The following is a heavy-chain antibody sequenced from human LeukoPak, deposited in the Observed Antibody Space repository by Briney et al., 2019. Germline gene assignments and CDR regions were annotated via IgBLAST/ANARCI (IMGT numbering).Heavy chain of an antibody. CDR2: IYYSGST. Sequence: SETLSLTCTVSGGSISSYYWSWIRQPPGKGLEWIGYIYYSGSTNYNPSLKSRVTISVDTSKNQFSLKLSSVTAAVTAVYYCARHIQYYDILTGYDGYYYYGMDVWGQGTTVTVSS. CDR3: ARHIQYYDILTGYDGYYYYGMDV. CDR1: GGSISSYY. D-gene: IGHD3-9*01. J-gene: IGHJ6*02. V-gene: IGHV4-59*08.